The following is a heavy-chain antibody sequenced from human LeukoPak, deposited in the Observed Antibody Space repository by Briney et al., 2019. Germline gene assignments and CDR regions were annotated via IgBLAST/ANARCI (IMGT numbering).Heavy chain of an antibody. CDR2: IDKKDKGYTTAT. Sequence: GGSLKLSCAASGFTFSGSAIHWVRQSSGKGLEWVGQIDKKDKGYTTATAYAASVKGRFTISRDDSINTAYLQMKSLKTEDTALYYCTRDSGTYNWFDPWGQGTLVTVSS. J-gene: IGHJ5*02. CDR1: GFTFSGSA. CDR3: TRDSGTYNWFDP. V-gene: IGHV3-73*01. D-gene: IGHD1-26*01.